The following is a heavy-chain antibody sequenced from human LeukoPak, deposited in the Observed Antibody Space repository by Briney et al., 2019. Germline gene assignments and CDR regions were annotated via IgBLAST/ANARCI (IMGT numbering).Heavy chain of an antibody. Sequence: SETLSLTCTASGASINTHFYYWGWIRQTPGKGLEWIGNMYYHGSTYYNPSLNSRVSMSLDTSKNRFSLRLTSVTAADTAIYFCARSETIWYYFDHWGQGRLVTVSS. CDR1: GASINTHFYY. CDR2: MYYHGST. V-gene: IGHV4-39*07. D-gene: IGHD1-7*01. J-gene: IGHJ4*02. CDR3: ARSETIWYYFDH.